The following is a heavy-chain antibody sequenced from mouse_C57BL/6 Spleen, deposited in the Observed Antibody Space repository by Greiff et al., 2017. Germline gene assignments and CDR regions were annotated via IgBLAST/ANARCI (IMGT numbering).Heavy chain of an antibody. CDR1: GFTFTSYW. CDR3: ARWNYGSSYGYFDV. V-gene: IGHV1-55*01. J-gene: IGHJ1*03. CDR2: ICPGSGST. Sequence: QVQLLQPGADLVKPGASVKMSCTASGFTFTSYWIPWVKQGPGQGLEWIGDICPGSGSTNYNEKFKSQATMTVDTSSSTAYMQLSSLTSEDSAVYYCARWNYGSSYGYFDVWGTGTTVTVSS. D-gene: IGHD1-1*01.